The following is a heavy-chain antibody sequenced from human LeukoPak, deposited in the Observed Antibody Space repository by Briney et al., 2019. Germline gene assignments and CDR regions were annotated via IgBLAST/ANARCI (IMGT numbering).Heavy chain of an antibody. D-gene: IGHD5-18*01. Sequence: GGSLRLSCGASGFTVSSNYMIWVRQAPGKGLEWVSVIYSGGSTYYADSVKGRFTISRDNSKNTLYLQMNSLRAEDTAVYYCARVFPEVTHFDYWGQGTLVTVSS. CDR2: IYSGGST. CDR3: ARVFPEVTHFDY. CDR1: GFTVSSNY. V-gene: IGHV3-53*01. J-gene: IGHJ4*02.